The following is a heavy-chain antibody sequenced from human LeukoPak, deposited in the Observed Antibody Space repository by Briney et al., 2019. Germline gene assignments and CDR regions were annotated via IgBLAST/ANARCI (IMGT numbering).Heavy chain of an antibody. D-gene: IGHD4-17*01. CDR2: IYYSGST. CDR1: GGSISSYY. J-gene: IGHJ6*03. CDR3: ARGADYGDYGFNYYYYMDV. V-gene: IGHV4-59*01. Sequence: SETLSLTCTVSGGSISSYYWSWIRQPPGKGLEWIGYIYYSGSTNYNPSLKSRVTISVDTSKNQFSLKLSSVTAADTAVYYCARGADYGDYGFNYYYYMDVWGKGTTVTISS.